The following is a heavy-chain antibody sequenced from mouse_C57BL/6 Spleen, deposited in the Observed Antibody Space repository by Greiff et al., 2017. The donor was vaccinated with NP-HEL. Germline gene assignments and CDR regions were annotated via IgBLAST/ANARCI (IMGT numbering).Heavy chain of an antibody. CDR1: GFTFSSYA. Sequence: EVNVVESGGGLVKPGGSLKLSCAASGFTFSSYAMSWVRQTPEKRLEWVATISDGGSYTYYPDNVKGRFTISRDNAKNNLYLQMSHLKSEDTAMYYCARERDYYGSSWFAYWGQGTLVTVSA. D-gene: IGHD1-1*01. V-gene: IGHV5-4*01. CDR3: ARERDYYGSSWFAY. J-gene: IGHJ3*01. CDR2: ISDGGSYT.